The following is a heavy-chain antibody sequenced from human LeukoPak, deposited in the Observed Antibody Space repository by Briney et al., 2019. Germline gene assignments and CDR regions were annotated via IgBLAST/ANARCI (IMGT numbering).Heavy chain of an antibody. CDR2: IDSGGST. CDR3: ARDGGDLLGETAPRDYYYYGMDV. J-gene: IGHJ6*02. CDR1: GFTVSSNY. V-gene: IGHV3-66*01. Sequence: GGSLRLSCAASGFTVSSNYMSWVRQAPGKGLEWGLVIDSGGSTYYADSVKGRFNISRDNSKNTLYLQMNSLRAEDTAVYYCARDGGDLLGETAPRDYYYYGMDVWGQGTTVTVSS. D-gene: IGHD5-18*01.